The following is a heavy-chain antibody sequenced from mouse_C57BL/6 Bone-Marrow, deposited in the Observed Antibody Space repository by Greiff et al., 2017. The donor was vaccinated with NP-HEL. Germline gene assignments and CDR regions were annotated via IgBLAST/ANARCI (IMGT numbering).Heavy chain of an antibody. CDR2: ISSGGSYT. D-gene: IGHD1-1*01. J-gene: IGHJ2*01. V-gene: IGHV5-6*02. CDR1: GFTFSSYG. Sequence: EVKLVESGGDLVKPGGSLKLSCAASGFTFSSYGMSWVRQTPDKRLEWVATISSGGSYTYYPDSVKGRFTISRDNAKNTLYLQMSSLKSEDTAMYYFARRGVVARDYFDYWGQGTTLTVSS. CDR3: ARRGVVARDYFDY.